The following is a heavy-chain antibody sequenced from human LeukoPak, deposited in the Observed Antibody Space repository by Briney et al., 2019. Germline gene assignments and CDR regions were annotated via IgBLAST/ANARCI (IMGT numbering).Heavy chain of an antibody. V-gene: IGHV3-21*06. CDR3: ARGRSITILRGVAISDGFDI. CDR2: IATSSDYI. J-gene: IGHJ3*02. Sequence: GGSLRLSCAASGFTFSSYEIHWVRQAPGKGLEWVSSIATSSDYIYYAGSLKGRFTISRDNAKNSLYLHMNSLRPDDTAVHYCARGRSITILRGVAISDGFDIWGQGTKVTVS. CDR1: GFTFSSYE. D-gene: IGHD3-10*01.